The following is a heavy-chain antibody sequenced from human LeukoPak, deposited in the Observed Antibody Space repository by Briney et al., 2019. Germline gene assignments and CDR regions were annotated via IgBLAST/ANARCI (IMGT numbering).Heavy chain of an antibody. CDR3: ARRRADFDL. Sequence: PSETLSLTCTVSGGTISSYYWNWIRQPPGKGLEWIGYIYYSGSTNYNPSLKSRVTISVDTSKNQFSLKLSSVTAADTAVYYCARRRADFDLWGRGTLVTVSS. CDR1: GGTISSYY. D-gene: IGHD6-13*01. J-gene: IGHJ2*01. V-gene: IGHV4-59*08. CDR2: IYYSGST.